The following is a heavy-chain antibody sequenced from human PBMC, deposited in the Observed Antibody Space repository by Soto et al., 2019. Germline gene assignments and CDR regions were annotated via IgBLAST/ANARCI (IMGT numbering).Heavy chain of an antibody. CDR2: ISWNSGSI. D-gene: IGHD4-17*01. J-gene: IGHJ3*02. Sequence: GGSLRLSCAASGFTFDDYAMHWVRQAPGKGLEWVSGISWNSGSIGYADSVKGRFTISRDNAKNSLYLQMNSLRAEDTALYYCAKESNDYGDFRAFDIWGQGTMVTVSS. CDR3: AKESNDYGDFRAFDI. V-gene: IGHV3-9*01. CDR1: GFTFDDYA.